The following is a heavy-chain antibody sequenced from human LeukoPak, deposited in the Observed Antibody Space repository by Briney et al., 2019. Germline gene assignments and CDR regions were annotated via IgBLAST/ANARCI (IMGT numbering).Heavy chain of an antibody. CDR2: IRYDGSNE. J-gene: IGHJ4*02. CDR3: AKDLSIGIAAAGPFDY. V-gene: IGHV3-30*02. CDR1: GFTFSSYG. D-gene: IGHD6-13*01. Sequence: GGSLRLSCAASGFTFSSYGMHWVRQAPGKGLEWVACIRYDGSNEYYAASVKGRFTISRDTSKNTLYLQLNILTAEEPAVDYCAKDLSIGIAAAGPFDYWGEGTLVTDSS.